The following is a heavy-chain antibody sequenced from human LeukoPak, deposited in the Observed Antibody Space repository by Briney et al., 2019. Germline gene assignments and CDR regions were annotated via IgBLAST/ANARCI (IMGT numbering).Heavy chain of an antibody. J-gene: IGHJ4*02. V-gene: IGHV3-73*01. CDR3: AKGGWLRLFTLDY. D-gene: IGHD5-12*01. CDR2: IRSKANTYAT. CDR1: GFTFSGSA. Sequence: GGSLRLSCATSGFTFSGSAMHWVRQASGKGLEWVGRIRSKANTYATAYAASVKGRFTISRDDSKNTAYLQMNSLKTEDTAVYYCAKGGWLRLFTLDYWGQGTLVTVSS.